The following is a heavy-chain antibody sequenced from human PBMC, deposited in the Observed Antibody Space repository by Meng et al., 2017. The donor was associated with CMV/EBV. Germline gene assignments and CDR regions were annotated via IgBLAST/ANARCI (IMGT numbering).Heavy chain of an antibody. CDR1: GFSLSTSGMR. D-gene: IGHD5-24*01. CDR2: IDWDDDK. CDR3: ARTEEDGYNYFDY. J-gene: IGHJ4*02. Sequence: SGPTLVKPTQTLTLTCTFSGFSLSTSGMRVIWIRQPPCKALEWLARIDWDDDKFYSTSLKTRLTSSKDTSKNQVVLTMTNMDPVDTATYYCARTEEDGYNYFDYWGQGTLVTVSS. V-gene: IGHV2-70D*14.